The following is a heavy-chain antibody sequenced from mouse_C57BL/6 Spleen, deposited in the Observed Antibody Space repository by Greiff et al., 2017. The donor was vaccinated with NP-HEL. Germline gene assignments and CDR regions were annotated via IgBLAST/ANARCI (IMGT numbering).Heavy chain of an antibody. CDR1: GYAFSSYW. V-gene: IGHV1-80*01. Sequence: QVQLQQSGAELVKPGASVKISCKASGYAFSSYWMNWVKQRPGKGLEWIGQIYPGDGDTNYNGKFKGKATLTADKSSSTAYMQLSSLTSEDSAVYFCARRGTGPYAMDYWGQGTSVTVSS. J-gene: IGHJ4*01. D-gene: IGHD4-1*01. CDR3: ARRGTGPYAMDY. CDR2: IYPGDGDT.